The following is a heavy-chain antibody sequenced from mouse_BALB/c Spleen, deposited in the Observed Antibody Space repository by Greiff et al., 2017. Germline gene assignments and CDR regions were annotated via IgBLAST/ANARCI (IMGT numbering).Heavy chain of an antibody. CDR1: GFNIKDYY. CDR3: ARGGNPDAMDY. CDR2: IDPENGNT. Sequence: VQLQQSGAELVRPGALVKLSCKASGFNIKDYYMHWVKQRPEQGLEWIGWIDPENGNTIYDPKFQGKASITADTSSNTAYLQLSSLTSEDTAVYYCARGGNPDAMDYWGQGTSVTVSS. J-gene: IGHJ4*01. D-gene: IGHD1-1*02. V-gene: IGHV14-1*02.